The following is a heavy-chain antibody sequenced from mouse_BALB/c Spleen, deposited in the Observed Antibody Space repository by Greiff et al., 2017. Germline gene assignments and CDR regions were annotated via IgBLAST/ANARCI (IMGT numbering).Heavy chain of an antibody. CDR3: ARSTMVTTTGYYYAMDY. V-gene: IGHV2-6-4*01. CDR2: IWGGGST. Sequence: VKLMESGPGLVAPSQSLSITCTVSGFSLSRYSVHWVRQPPGKGLEWLGMIWGGGSTDYNSALKSRLSISKDNSKSQVFLKMNSLQTDDTAMYYCARSTMVTTTGYYYAMDYWGQGTSVTVSS. J-gene: IGHJ4*01. CDR1: GFSLSRYS. D-gene: IGHD2-2*01.